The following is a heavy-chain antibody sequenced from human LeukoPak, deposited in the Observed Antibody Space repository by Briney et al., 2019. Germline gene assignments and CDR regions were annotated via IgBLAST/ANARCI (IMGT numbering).Heavy chain of an antibody. Sequence: GGSLRLSCAASGFTFSSYNMNWVRQAPGKGLEWVSYISRSGSTIKFADSVKGRFTTSRDNAKNSPYLQMNSLRAEDTAVYYCARDHRGSGSRYYYYYMDVWGKGTTVTISS. V-gene: IGHV3-48*01. CDR1: GFTFSSYN. CDR2: ISRSGSTI. CDR3: ARDHRGSGSRYYYYYMDV. D-gene: IGHD3-10*01. J-gene: IGHJ6*03.